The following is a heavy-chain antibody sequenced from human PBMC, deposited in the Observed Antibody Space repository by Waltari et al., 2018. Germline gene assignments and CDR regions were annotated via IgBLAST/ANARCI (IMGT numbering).Heavy chain of an antibody. V-gene: IGHV4-61*02. Sequence: QVQLQESGPGPVKPSETLSLTCSVSGGSISSGRYYWTWIRQTAWKGLEWIGRIYTSGSTNYNPSLRSRLTISVDTSNNQFSLKLSSVTAADTAVYYCARDPPQLADAFDIWGQGTMVTVSS. CDR3: ARDPPQLADAFDI. D-gene: IGHD3-10*01. CDR1: GGSISSGRYY. CDR2: IYTSGST. J-gene: IGHJ3*02.